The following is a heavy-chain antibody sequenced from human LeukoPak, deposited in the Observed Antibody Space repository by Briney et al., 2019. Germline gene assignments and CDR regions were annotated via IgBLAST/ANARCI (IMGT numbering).Heavy chain of an antibody. D-gene: IGHD3-22*01. CDR3: ARAGHNSNSGGYDF. CDR2: IDPATGDT. Sequence: GASVKVSCKPSGYTFIDHYLHWVRQAPGQGLESLGWIDPATGDTNYPQKFQGRVTMTRDTSISTAYMELNRLRSDDTAVYYCARAGHNSNSGGYDFWGLGTLVTVSS. J-gene: IGHJ4*02. V-gene: IGHV1-2*02. CDR1: GYTFIDHY.